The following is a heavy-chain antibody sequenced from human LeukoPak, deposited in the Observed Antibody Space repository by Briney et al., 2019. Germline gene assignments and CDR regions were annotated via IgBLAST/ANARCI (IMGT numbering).Heavy chain of an antibody. CDR2: IYTSGST. J-gene: IGHJ6*03. CDR1: GGSISSYY. Sequence: SETLSLTCTVSGGSISSYYWSWIRQPAGKGLEWIGRIYTSGSTNYNPSLKSRVTMSVGTSKNQFSLNLSSVTAADTAVYYCARHSSSSHFYYYYMDVWGKGTTVTVSS. V-gene: IGHV4-4*07. CDR3: ARHSSSSHFYYYYMDV. D-gene: IGHD6-6*01.